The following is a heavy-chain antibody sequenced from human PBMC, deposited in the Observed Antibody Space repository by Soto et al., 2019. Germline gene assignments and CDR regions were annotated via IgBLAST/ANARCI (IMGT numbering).Heavy chain of an antibody. Sequence: SETLSLTCTVSGGSISYYYWSWIRQPAGKELEWIGRIYTNGSTNYDPSLKSRVTMSLDMSRNQFSLKLNSVTAADTAVYYCARGPHFYSSGWYGSPLDYWGQGTLVTVSS. J-gene: IGHJ4*02. CDR1: GGSISYYY. V-gene: IGHV4-4*07. CDR2: IYTNGST. CDR3: ARGPHFYSSGWYGSPLDY. D-gene: IGHD6-19*01.